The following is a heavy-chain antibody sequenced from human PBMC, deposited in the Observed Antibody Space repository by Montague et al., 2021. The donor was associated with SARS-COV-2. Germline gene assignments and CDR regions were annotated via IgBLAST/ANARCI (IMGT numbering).Heavy chain of an antibody. CDR3: ARASLVRGVIITRVRYSYYMDV. D-gene: IGHD3-10*01. CDR2: MNPNSGNT. J-gene: IGHJ6*03. Sequence: SVKVSCKASGYPFTSYDINWVRQAAGQGLEWMGWMNPNSGNTGYAQKLQGRVTMTRDTSMNTAYMELSSLRSEDTAVYYCARASLVRGVIITRVRYSYYMDVWGKGTTVTVS. CDR1: GYPFTSYD. V-gene: IGHV1-8*01.